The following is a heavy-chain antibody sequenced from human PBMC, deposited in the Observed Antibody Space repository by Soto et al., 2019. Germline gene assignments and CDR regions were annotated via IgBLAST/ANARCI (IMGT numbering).Heavy chain of an antibody. J-gene: IGHJ4*02. CDR3: ARGNYDILTGPSY. CDR2: ISSSSSTI. D-gene: IGHD3-9*01. Sequence: HPGGSLRLSCAASGFTFSSYSMNWVRQAPGKGLEWVSYISSSSSTIYYADSVKGRFTISRDNAKNSLYLQMNSLRAEDTAVYYCARGNYDILTGPSYWGQGTLVTVPQ. CDR1: GFTFSSYS. V-gene: IGHV3-48*01.